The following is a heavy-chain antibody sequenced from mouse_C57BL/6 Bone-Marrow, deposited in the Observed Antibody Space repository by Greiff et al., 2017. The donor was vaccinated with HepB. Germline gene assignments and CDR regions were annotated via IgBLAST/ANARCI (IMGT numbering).Heavy chain of an antibody. CDR3: AYYYPYYFDY. V-gene: IGHV1-66*01. CDR2: IYPGSGNT. CDR1: GYSFTSYY. J-gene: IGHJ2*01. D-gene: IGHD1-1*01. Sequence: QVQLKESGPELVKPGASVKISCKASGYSFTSYYIHWVKQRPGQGLEWIGWIYPGSGNTKYNEKFKGKATLTADTSSSTAYMQLSSLTSEDSAVYYCAYYYPYYFDYWGQGTTLTVSS.